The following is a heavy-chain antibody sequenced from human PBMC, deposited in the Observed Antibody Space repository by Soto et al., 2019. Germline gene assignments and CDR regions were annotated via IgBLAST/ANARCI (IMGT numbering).Heavy chain of an antibody. CDR1: GFTFDDYA. Sequence: EVQLVESGGGLVQPGKSLRLSCAASGFTFDDYAMHWVRQAPGKGLEWVSGISWNSGSIGYADSVKGRFTISRDNAKNSLYLQMNSLRAEDTALYYCAKGSSSWYGENYYWGQGTLVTVSS. CDR2: ISWNSGSI. D-gene: IGHD6-13*01. V-gene: IGHV3-9*01. J-gene: IGHJ4*02. CDR3: AKGSSSWYGENYY.